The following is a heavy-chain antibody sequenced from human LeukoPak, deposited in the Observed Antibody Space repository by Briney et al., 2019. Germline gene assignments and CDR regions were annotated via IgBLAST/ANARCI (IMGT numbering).Heavy chain of an antibody. D-gene: IGHD3-22*01. V-gene: IGHV4-59*01. CDR3: VRGYYDSSGYSNTFDI. CDR1: GVSISSSY. CDR2: IHYSGST. Sequence: SETLSLTXTVSGVSISSSYWSWIRQPPGKGLEWIGYIHYSGSTNYTPTLKSGRTMSVDTSKNQFSLKLSSVTAADTAVYYCVRGYYDSSGYSNTFDIWGQGTMVTVSS. J-gene: IGHJ3*02.